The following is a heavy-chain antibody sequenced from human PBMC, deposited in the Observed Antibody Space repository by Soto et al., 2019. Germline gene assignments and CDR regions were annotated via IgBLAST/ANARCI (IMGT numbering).Heavy chain of an antibody. D-gene: IGHD6-19*01. V-gene: IGHV4-59*01. CDR1: GDSISSYY. CDR3: ATVPEGGSGGPVTIFAY. Sequence: SETLSLTCSVSGDSISSYYCNWIRQPPGKGLEWIGYVYYSGSTNYNPSLKSRVTISVDTSKKQFSLKLTSVTAADTAVYYCATVPEGGSGGPVTIFAYGGQGTLVTVSS. CDR2: VYYSGST. J-gene: IGHJ4*02.